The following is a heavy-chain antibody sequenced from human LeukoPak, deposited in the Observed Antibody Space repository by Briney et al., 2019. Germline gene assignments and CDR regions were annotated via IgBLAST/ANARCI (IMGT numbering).Heavy chain of an antibody. CDR3: ARGDHGSGSYYDF. CDR1: GFTFSSFG. Sequence: GGSLRLSCAASGFTFSSFGMHWVRQAPGKGLEWVAIIWYDGSDKYYADSVKGRFTISRDNSKNTLYLQMNSLRAEDTAVYCCARGDHGSGSYYDFWGQGTLVTVSS. CDR2: IWYDGSDK. V-gene: IGHV3-33*01. D-gene: IGHD3-10*01. J-gene: IGHJ4*02.